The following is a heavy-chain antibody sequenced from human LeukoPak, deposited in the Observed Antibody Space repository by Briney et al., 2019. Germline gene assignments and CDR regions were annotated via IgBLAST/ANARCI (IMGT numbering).Heavy chain of an antibody. V-gene: IGHV1-2*02. Sequence: ASVKVSCKASGYTFTGYYMHWVRQAPGQGLEWMGWINPNSGGTNYAQKFQGRVTMTRDTSISTAYMELSRLRSDDTAVYYCASSPYDFWSGYPDPYFDYWGQETLVPVSS. CDR1: GYTFTGYY. D-gene: IGHD3-3*01. CDR3: ASSPYDFWSGYPDPYFDY. J-gene: IGHJ4*02. CDR2: INPNSGGT.